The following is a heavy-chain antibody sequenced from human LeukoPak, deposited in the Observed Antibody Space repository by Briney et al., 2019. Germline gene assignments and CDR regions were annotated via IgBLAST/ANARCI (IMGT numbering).Heavy chain of an antibody. Sequence: GGSLRLSGAAYGFTFSIYAMNWVGQAPGKGLEWVAVISDNGSNKYYADSVKGRFTISRDNSKNTLYLQMNSLRTEDTAVYYCARSRFYFDYWGQGTLVTVSS. CDR1: GFTFSIYA. V-gene: IGHV3-30-3*01. CDR2: ISDNGSNK. CDR3: ARSRFYFDY. J-gene: IGHJ4*02.